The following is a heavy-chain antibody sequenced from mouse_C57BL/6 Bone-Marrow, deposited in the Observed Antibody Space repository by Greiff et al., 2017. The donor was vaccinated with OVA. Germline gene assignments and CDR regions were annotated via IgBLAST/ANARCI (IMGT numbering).Heavy chain of an antibody. V-gene: IGHV3-6*01. D-gene: IGHD2-5*01. J-gene: IGHJ3*01. Sequence: DVHLVESGPGLVKPSQSLSLTCSVTGYSITSGYYWNWIRQFPGNKLEWMGYISYDGSNNYNPSLKNRISITRDTSKNQFFLKLNSVTTEDTATYYCARKSNYSFAYWGQGTLVTVSA. CDR3: ARKSNYSFAY. CDR2: ISYDGSN. CDR1: GYSITSGYY.